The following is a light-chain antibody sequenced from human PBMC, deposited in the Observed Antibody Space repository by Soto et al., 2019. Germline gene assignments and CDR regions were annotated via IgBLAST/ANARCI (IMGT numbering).Light chain of an antibody. CDR1: QSVSDSY. CDR3: QHYGTSAL. V-gene: IGKV3-20*01. Sequence: EIVLTQSPGTLSLSRGERATLSCRASQSVSDSYLAWYQHKPGQAPRLLIYASTRATGIPDRFSGSGSGTDFTLTISRLEPVDFAVYYCQHYGTSALFGPGTKVDIK. CDR2: AS. J-gene: IGKJ3*01.